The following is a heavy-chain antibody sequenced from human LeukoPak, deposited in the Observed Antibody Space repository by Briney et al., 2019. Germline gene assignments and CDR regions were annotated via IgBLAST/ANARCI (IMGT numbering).Heavy chain of an antibody. CDR3: ARDSTYYDC. Sequence: GGSLRLSCAASGFTFSSYAMHWVRQAPGKGLEWVAVTSHDETTKYYADSVKGRFTISRDNAKNSLYLQMNNLRVEDTAVYYCARDSTYYDCWGQGTLVTVSS. CDR2: TSHDETTK. D-gene: IGHD2/OR15-2a*01. J-gene: IGHJ4*02. V-gene: IGHV3-30*04. CDR1: GFTFSSYA.